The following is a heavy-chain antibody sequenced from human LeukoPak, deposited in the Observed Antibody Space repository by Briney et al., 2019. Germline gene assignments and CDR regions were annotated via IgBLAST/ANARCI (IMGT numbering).Heavy chain of an antibody. V-gene: IGHV4-39*01. D-gene: IGHD3-10*01. CDR3: ARQTRGSFDY. Sequence: SETLSLTCTVSGGSISSSSYYWGWIRQPPGKGLEWIGSIYYSGSTYYNSSLKSRVTISVDTSKNQFSLKLSSVTAADTAVYYCARQTRGSFDYWGQGTLVTVSS. CDR1: GGSISSSSYY. J-gene: IGHJ4*02. CDR2: IYYSGST.